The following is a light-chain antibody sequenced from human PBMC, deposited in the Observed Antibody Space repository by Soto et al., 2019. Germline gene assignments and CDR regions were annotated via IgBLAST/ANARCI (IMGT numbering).Light chain of an antibody. V-gene: IGKV3-20*01. Sequence: VVTQSPGTLSLSPGERDTLSCRASQSVSSSYLAWYQQKPGQGPRLLIYGASSRATGIPDRFRGSGYVTDFSLTISRREPEEFAVYYCQQYGSPPPPVGQGTNVEIK. CDR2: GAS. CDR3: QQYGSPPPP. CDR1: QSVSSSY. J-gene: IGKJ1*01.